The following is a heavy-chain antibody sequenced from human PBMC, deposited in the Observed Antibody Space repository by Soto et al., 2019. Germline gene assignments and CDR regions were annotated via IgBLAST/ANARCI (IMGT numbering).Heavy chain of an antibody. Sequence: GGSLRLSCAASGFTFSSYSMNWVRQAPGKGLEWVSSISSSSSYIYYADSVKGRFTISRDNAKNSLYLQMNSLRAEDTAVYYCARPVLRYFDYGMDVWGQGTTVTVSS. CDR3: ARPVLRYFDYGMDV. D-gene: IGHD3-9*01. CDR1: GFTFSSYS. V-gene: IGHV3-21*01. J-gene: IGHJ6*02. CDR2: ISSSSSYI.